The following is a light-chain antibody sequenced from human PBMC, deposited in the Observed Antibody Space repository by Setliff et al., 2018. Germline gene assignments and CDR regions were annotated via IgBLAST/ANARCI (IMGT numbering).Light chain of an antibody. CDR3: QSYDSSLSGYV. V-gene: IGLV1-51*01. CDR1: SSNIGKNY. J-gene: IGLJ1*01. Sequence: QSALAQPPSVSAAPGQMVTISCSGSSSNIGKNYVSWYQQFPGSAPKLLIYDNDKRPSGIPDRFSGSKSGTSASLAITGLQAEDEADYYCQSYDSSLSGYVFGTGTKVTVL. CDR2: DND.